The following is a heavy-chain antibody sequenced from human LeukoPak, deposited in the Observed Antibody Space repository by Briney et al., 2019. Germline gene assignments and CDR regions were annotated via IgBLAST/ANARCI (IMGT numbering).Heavy chain of an antibody. J-gene: IGHJ4*02. CDR1: GGSISSGSYY. CDR3: ARWTSSDYPDY. CDR2: IYTSGST. D-gene: IGHD3/OR15-3a*01. V-gene: IGHV4-61*02. Sequence: NPSQTLFLTCTVSGGSISSGSYYWSWIRQPAGKGVEWIGRIYTSGSTNYNPSLKSRVTISVDTSKNQFSLKLSSVTAADTAVYYCARWTSSDYPDYWGQGTLVTVSS.